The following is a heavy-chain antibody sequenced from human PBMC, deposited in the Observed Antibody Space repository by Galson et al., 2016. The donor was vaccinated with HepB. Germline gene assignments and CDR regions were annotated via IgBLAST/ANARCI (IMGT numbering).Heavy chain of an antibody. Sequence: SVKVSCKASGYTFSSYAIHWVRQVPGQRLEWMGWINTAKGNTHYSQKFQGRVIITRDTFACKAYMELSSLSSEDTALDYGATTYCSGVTNWFDPWGQGTLVTVSS. CDR1: GYTFSSYA. J-gene: IGHJ5*02. D-gene: IGHD3-10*01. V-gene: IGHV1-3*04. CDR2: INTAKGNT. CDR3: ATTYCSGVTNWFDP.